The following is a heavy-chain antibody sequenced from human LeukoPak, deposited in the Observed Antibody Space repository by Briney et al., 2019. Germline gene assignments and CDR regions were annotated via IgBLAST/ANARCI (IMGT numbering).Heavy chain of an antibody. J-gene: IGHJ4*02. V-gene: IGHV3-23*01. Sequence: PGGSLRLSCAASGFTFSTYAMSWVRQAPGKGLDWVSSLSGSGGSTDYADSVKGRFTISRDNSKNTLYLEMNRLRSEDTAAYYCAKDILNWEFDYWGQGTLVTVSS. CDR1: GFTFSTYA. CDR3: AKDILNWEFDY. CDR2: LSGSGGST. D-gene: IGHD7-27*01.